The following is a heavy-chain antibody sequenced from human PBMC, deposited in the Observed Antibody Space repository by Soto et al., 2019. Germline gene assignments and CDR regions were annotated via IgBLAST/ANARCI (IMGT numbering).Heavy chain of an antibody. CDR3: ARDAGYYYGSGSYRWFDP. CDR1: GGSISSYY. J-gene: IGHJ5*02. Sequence: SETLSLTCIVSGGSISSYYWTWTRQPPGKGLEWIGCVYYSASTNYNPSLKSRVTISVDTSKNQFSLKLSSVTAADTAVYYCARDAGYYYGSGSYRWFDPWGQGTLVTVS. V-gene: IGHV4-59*01. CDR2: VYYSAST. D-gene: IGHD3-10*01.